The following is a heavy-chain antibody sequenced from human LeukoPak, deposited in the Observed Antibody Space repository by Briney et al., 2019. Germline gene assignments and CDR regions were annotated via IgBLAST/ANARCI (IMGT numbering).Heavy chain of an antibody. CDR1: GYTFTGYY. J-gene: IGHJ4*02. CDR3: ARGSAKDIVVVPTD. Sequence: ASVKVSCKASGYTFTGYYMHWVRQAPGQGLEWMGWINPNSGGTNYAQKFQGRVTMTRDTSISTAYMKLSRLRSDDTAVYYCARGSAKDIVVVPTDWGQGTLVTVSS. D-gene: IGHD2-2*01. CDR2: INPNSGGT. V-gene: IGHV1-2*02.